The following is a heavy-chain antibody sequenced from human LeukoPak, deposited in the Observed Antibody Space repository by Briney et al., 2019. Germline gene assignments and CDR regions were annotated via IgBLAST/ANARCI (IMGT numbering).Heavy chain of an antibody. CDR1: GFTFSSYS. Sequence: GGSLRLSCAASGFTFSSYSMNWVRQAPGKGLEWVSYISSSSSTIYYADSVKGRFTISRDNAKNSLYLQMNSLRAEDTAVYYCARASFSPQWLVLGYWGQGTLVTVSS. D-gene: IGHD6-19*01. J-gene: IGHJ4*02. V-gene: IGHV3-48*04. CDR2: ISSSSSTI. CDR3: ARASFSPQWLVLGY.